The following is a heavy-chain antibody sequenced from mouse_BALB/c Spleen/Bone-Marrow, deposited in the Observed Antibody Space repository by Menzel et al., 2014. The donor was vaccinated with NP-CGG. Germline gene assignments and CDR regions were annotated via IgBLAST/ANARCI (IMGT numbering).Heavy chain of an antibody. CDR3: ARMWDGYYAMDY. J-gene: IGHJ4*01. D-gene: IGHD4-1*01. Sequence: VQLQQSGAELARPGASVKLSCKASGYTFTSYWMQWVKQRPGQGLEWIGAIYPGDGDTRYTQKFKGKATLTADKSSSTAYMQLSSLASEASAVYYCARMWDGYYAMDYWGQGTSVTVSS. CDR1: GYTFTSYW. CDR2: IYPGDGDT. V-gene: IGHV1-87*01.